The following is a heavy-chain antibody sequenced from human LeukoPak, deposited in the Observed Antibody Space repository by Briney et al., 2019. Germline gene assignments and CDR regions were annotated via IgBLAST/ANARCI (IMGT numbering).Heavy chain of an antibody. V-gene: IGHV1-46*01. J-gene: IGHJ5*02. CDR2: INPNGDST. CDR3: ARDNSAADEAWRFDP. D-gene: IGHD6-13*01. Sequence: ASVKVSCKASGYSFTSYYMHWVRQAPGQGLEWMGLINPNGDSTTYAQHFQGRVVLTRDTSTRTDYLELSSLTSEDTAVCYCARDNSAADEAWRFDPWGQGTLVTVSS. CDR1: GYSFTSYY.